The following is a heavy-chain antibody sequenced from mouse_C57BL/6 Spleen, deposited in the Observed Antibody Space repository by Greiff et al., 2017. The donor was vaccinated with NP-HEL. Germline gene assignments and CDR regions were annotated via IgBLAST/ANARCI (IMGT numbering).Heavy chain of an antibody. CDR1: GYTFTSYW. J-gene: IGHJ4*01. V-gene: IGHV1-69*01. CDR3: ARSLGSPYYYAMDY. Sequence: QVQLQQSGAELVMPGASVKLSCKASGYTFTSYWMHWVKQRPGQGLEWIGEIDPSDSYTNYNQKFKGKSTLTVDKSSSTAYMQLSSLTSEDSAVYYCARSLGSPYYYAMDYWGQGTSVTVSS. D-gene: IGHD1-1*01. CDR2: IDPSDSYT.